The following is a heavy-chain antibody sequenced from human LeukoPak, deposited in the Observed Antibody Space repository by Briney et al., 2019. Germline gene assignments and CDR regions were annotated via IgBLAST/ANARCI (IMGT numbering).Heavy chain of an antibody. CDR2: IYTSGST. CDR1: GGSISSYY. Sequence: PSETLSLTCTVSGGSISSYYWGWIRQPAGKGLEWIGRIYTSGSTNYNPSLKSRVTMSVDTSKNQFSLKLSSVTAADTAVYYCARGRPRYYYGSGSYYRGPFDYWGQGTLVTVSS. D-gene: IGHD3-10*01. J-gene: IGHJ4*02. CDR3: ARGRPRYYYGSGSYYRGPFDY. V-gene: IGHV4-4*07.